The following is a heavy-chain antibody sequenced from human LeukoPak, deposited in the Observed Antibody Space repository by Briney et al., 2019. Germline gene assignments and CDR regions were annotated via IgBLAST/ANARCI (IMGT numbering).Heavy chain of an antibody. V-gene: IGHV3-23*01. CDR1: GFILSSSE. J-gene: IGHJ3*02. CDR3: AKDKGLLSSFDI. CDR2: ISGSGGST. D-gene: IGHD2-15*01. Sequence: GGSLRLSCVASGFILSSSEINWVRQAPGKGLEWVSAISGSGGSTYYADSVKGRFTISRDNSKNTLYLQMNSLRAEDTAVYYCAKDKGLLSSFDIWGQGTMVTVSS.